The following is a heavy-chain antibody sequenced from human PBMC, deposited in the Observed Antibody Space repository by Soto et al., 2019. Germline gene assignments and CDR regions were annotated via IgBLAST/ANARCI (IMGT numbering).Heavy chain of an antibody. CDR3: ARLRLGVGSSWFYYYYGMDV. V-gene: IGHV4-34*01. CDR1: GGSFSGYY. CDR2: INHSGST. J-gene: IGHJ6*02. D-gene: IGHD6-13*01. Sequence: ASETLSLTCAVYGGSFSGYYWSWIRQPPGKWLEWIGEINHSGSTNYNPSLKSRVTISVDTSKNQFSLKLSSVTAADTAVYYCARLRLGVGSSWFYYYYGMDVWGQGTTVTVSS.